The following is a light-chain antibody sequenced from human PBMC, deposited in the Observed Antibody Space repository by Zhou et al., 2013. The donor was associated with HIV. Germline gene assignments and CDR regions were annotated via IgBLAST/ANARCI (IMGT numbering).Light chain of an antibody. Sequence: EIVMTQSPATLSVSPGERATLSCRASQNVPYLAWYQQKSGQAPRLLIYDASNRATGIPARFSGSGSGTDFTLTISRLEPEDFAVYYCQQRREWPRTFGQGT. CDR2: DAS. CDR3: QQRREWPRT. V-gene: IGKV3-11*01. J-gene: IGKJ1*01. CDR1: QNVPY.